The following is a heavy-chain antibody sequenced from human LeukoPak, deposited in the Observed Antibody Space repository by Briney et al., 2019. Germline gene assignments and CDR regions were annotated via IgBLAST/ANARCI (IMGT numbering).Heavy chain of an antibody. J-gene: IGHJ6*02. CDR2: IDPRDSYI. Sequence: GESLKISCKGSGYSFSSYWINWVRQMPGKGLEWMGRIDPRDSYITYSPSFEGHVTISADRSSRTAYLQWTSLKASDTGIYFCARQFYDSWSGYKDFYGMDVWGQGTTVTVSS. D-gene: IGHD3-3*01. CDR1: GYSFSSYW. V-gene: IGHV5-10-1*01. CDR3: ARQFYDSWSGYKDFYGMDV.